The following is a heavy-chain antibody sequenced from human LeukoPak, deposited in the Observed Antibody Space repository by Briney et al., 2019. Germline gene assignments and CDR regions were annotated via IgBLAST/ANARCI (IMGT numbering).Heavy chain of an antibody. D-gene: IGHD3-10*01. CDR1: GFTFSSYE. J-gene: IGHJ6*03. Sequence: GRSLRLSCAASGFTFSSYEMNWVRQAPGKGLEWVSYISSGGITIYYADSVKGRFTISRDNAKNSLYLQMNSLRAEDAGVYYCASNYFGSGSMKGDFYYMDVWGKGTTVTISS. CDR2: ISSGGITI. CDR3: ASNYFGSGSMKGDFYYMDV. V-gene: IGHV3-48*03.